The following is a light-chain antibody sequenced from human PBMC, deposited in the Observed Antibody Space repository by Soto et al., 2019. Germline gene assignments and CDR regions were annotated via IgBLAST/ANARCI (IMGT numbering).Light chain of an antibody. CDR2: SDN. V-gene: IGLV1-40*01. Sequence: QSVLTQPPSVSGAPGQRVTIPCTGSSSNIGSCYEVHWYQQLPGTAPKLLIYSDNNRPSGVPDRFSGSKSGTSASLAITGLQAEDEAEYYCQSYDNSLNHVVFGAGTKVTVL. J-gene: IGLJ1*01. CDR3: QSYDNSLNHVV. CDR1: SSNIGSCYE.